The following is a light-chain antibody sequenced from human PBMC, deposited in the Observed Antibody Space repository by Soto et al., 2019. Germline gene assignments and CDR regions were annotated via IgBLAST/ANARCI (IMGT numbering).Light chain of an antibody. J-gene: IGLJ2*01. CDR3: ATWDDSLSCPV. V-gene: IGLV1-47*01. CDR2: KNN. Sequence: QAVVTQPPSASGTPGQTVTISCSGGTSNIGSHFVNWYQQLPGTAPKLLIDKNNRRPSGVPDRFSGSKSGTSASLAISGLRSEDEADYYCATWDDSLSCPVFGGGTKLTVL. CDR1: TSNIGSHF.